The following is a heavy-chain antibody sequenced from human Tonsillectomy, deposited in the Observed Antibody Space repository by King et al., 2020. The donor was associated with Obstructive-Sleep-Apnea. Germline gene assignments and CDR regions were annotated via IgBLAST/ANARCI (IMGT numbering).Heavy chain of an antibody. V-gene: IGHV3-64*01. Sequence: VQLVESGGGFVQPGGSLRLSCAASGFTFSSYAMHWVRQAPGKGLEYVSSLSSNGGSPYYANSVKGRFTISRDNSKNTLYLQMGSLRAEDMAVYYCARALYDSSGHDAFDIWGQGTMVTVSS. CDR1: GFTFSSYA. D-gene: IGHD3-22*01. CDR3: ARALYDSSGHDAFDI. CDR2: LSSNGGSP. J-gene: IGHJ3*02.